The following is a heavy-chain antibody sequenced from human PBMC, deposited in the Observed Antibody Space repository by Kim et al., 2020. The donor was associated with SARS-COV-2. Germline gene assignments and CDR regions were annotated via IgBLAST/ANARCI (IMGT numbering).Heavy chain of an antibody. CDR3: ARSPTIAAAGIEVPGRVTSTNYYYYYGMDV. J-gene: IGHJ6*02. CDR1: GGSFSGYY. CDR2: INHGGST. V-gene: IGHV4-34*01. D-gene: IGHD6-13*01. Sequence: SETLSLTCAVYGGSFSGYYWSWIRQPPGKGLEWIGEINHGGSTNYNPSLKSRVTISVDTSKNQFSLKLSSVTAADTAVYYCARSPTIAAAGIEVPGRVTSTNYYYYYGMDVWGQGTTVTVSS.